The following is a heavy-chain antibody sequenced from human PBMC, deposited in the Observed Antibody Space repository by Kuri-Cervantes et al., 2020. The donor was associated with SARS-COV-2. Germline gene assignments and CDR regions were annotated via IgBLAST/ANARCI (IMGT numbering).Heavy chain of an antibody. CDR1: GFTFSSYG. V-gene: IGHV3-30*18. CDR3: AKDAQPQIVLRFLEWLFRSPFDP. CDR2: ISYDGSNK. Sequence: GGSLRLSCAASGFTFSSYGMHWDRQAPGKGLEWVAVISYDGSNKYYADSVKGRFTISRDNSKNTLYLQMNSLRAEDTAVYYCAKDAQPQIVLRFLEWLFRSPFDPWGQGTLVTVSS. J-gene: IGHJ5*02. D-gene: IGHD3-3*01.